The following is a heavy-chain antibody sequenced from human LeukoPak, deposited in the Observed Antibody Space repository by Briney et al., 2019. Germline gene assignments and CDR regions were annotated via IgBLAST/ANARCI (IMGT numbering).Heavy chain of an antibody. D-gene: IGHD3-22*01. Sequence: LETLSLTCTVSGGSIRSYYWNWIRQPAGKGLEWIGRIYSSGSTNYNPSLKSRVTMSVDTSKNQFSLKLSSVTAADTAVYYCARDGGNSGYHYWYYFDYWGPGTLVTVSS. V-gene: IGHV4-4*07. J-gene: IGHJ4*02. CDR3: ARDGGNSGYHYWYYFDY. CDR1: GGSIRSYY. CDR2: IYSSGST.